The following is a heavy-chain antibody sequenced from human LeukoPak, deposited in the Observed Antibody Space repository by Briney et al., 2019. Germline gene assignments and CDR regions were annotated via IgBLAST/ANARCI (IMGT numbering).Heavy chain of an antibody. CDR2: IYYSGST. V-gene: IGHV4-34*01. D-gene: IGHD3-22*01. J-gene: IGHJ5*02. CDR3: ARDNGDSSSNWFDP. Sequence: SETLSLTCAVYGGSFSGYYWSWIRQPPGKGLEWIGSIYYSGSTYYNPSLKSRVTISVDTSKNQFSLKLSSVTAADTAVYYCARDNGDSSSNWFDPWGQGTLVTVSS. CDR1: GGSFSGYY.